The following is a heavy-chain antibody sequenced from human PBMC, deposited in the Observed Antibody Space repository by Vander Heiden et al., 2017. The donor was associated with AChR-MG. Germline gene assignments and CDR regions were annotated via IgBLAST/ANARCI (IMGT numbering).Heavy chain of an antibody. CDR1: GYNFSDYG. D-gene: IGHD3-10*01. Sequence: QAQLVQSGAEMIKPGASVKISCKTSGYNFSDYGVTWVRQAPGQGLEWMGWISGYNGNTNFAQRFQGRVAMTTDTSTTTAYMELRTLRSDDTAVYFCARGEEWFGELLFADYWGQGTLGTVSS. V-gene: IGHV1-18*01. J-gene: IGHJ4*02. CDR2: ISGYNGNT. CDR3: ARGEEWFGELLFADY.